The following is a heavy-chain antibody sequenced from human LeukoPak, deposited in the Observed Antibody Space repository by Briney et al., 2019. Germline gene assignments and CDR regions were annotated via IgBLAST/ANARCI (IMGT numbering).Heavy chain of an antibody. J-gene: IGHJ4*02. CDR3: ARGAEAGPFYFAS. V-gene: IGHV3-53*01. CDR1: GSAVSSNH. CDR2: IYRGDNT. Sequence: PGGSLRLSCAASGSAVSSNHMSWVRQAPGKGLEWGAIIYRGDNTYYADSVKGRFTISRDNSVNTLYLQMNSLRGEDTAVYYCARGAEAGPFYFASWGQGTLVTVSS. D-gene: IGHD6-19*01.